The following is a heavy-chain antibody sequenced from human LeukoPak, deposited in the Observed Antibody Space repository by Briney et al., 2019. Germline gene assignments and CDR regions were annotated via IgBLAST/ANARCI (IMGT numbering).Heavy chain of an antibody. J-gene: IGHJ5*02. D-gene: IGHD2-15*01. Sequence: ASVKVSCKASVYTFTGYYMHWVRQAPGQGLEWMGWINPNSGGTNYAQKFQGRVTMTRDTSISTAYMELSRLRSDDTAVYYCASTVVVVAATGLGFDPWGQGTLVTVSS. V-gene: IGHV1-2*02. CDR2: INPNSGGT. CDR1: VYTFTGYY. CDR3: ASTVVVVAATGLGFDP.